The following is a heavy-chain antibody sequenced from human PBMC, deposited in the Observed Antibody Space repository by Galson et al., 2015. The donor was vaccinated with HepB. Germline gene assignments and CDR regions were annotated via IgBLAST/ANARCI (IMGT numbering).Heavy chain of an antibody. Sequence: SLRLSCADSGFIFSTYAIHWVRQASGKGLEWVGRIGSKANNYAAAYTASVKGRLTISRDDSTNTAYLQMNSLRTEDTAVYYCTRLGDLSGYSSSWGQGTLVTVSS. CDR2: IGSKANNYAA. CDR3: TRLGDLSGYSSS. CDR1: GFIFSTYA. J-gene: IGHJ4*02. D-gene: IGHD6-13*01. V-gene: IGHV3-73*01.